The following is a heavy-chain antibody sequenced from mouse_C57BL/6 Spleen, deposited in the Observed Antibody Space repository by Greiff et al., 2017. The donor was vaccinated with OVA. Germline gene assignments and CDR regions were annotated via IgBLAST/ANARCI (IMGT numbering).Heavy chain of an antibody. J-gene: IGHJ4*01. Sequence: EVKLMESGPVLVKPGASVKMSCKASGYTFTDYYMNWVKQSHGKSLEWIGVINPYNGGTSYNQKFKGKATLTVDKSSSTAYMELNSLTSEDSAVYYCARCYDYDLMDYWGQGTSVTVSS. V-gene: IGHV1-19*01. D-gene: IGHD2-4*01. CDR1: GYTFTDYY. CDR2: INPYNGGT. CDR3: ARCYDYDLMDY.